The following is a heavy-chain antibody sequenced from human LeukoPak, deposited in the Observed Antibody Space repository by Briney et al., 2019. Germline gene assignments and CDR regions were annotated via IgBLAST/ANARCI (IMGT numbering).Heavy chain of an antibody. CDR3: ARERNGMDV. CDR1: GGSISSGDYS. J-gene: IGHJ6*02. V-gene: IGHV4-30-2*01. CDR2: IYHSGTT. Sequence: PSQTLSLTCAVSGGSISSGDYSWRWIRQPPGKGLEWIGYIYHSGTTYYNPYLKSRVTISGDKSKNQFSLKLTSVTAADTAVYYCARERNGMDVWGQGTTVTVSS.